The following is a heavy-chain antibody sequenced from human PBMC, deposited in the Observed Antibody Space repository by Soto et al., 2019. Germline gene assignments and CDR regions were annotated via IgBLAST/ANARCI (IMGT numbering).Heavy chain of an antibody. CDR1: GYTFTSYG. Sequence: QVQLVQSGAEVKKPGASVKVSCKASGYTFTSYGITWVRQAPGQGLEWMGWINTYNGNTKYAQKLQGRVTMATDTATSTAYMDLRSLRADYTSVYYCAGSWGVFNVPFDYWGQGTLVTVTS. D-gene: IGHD3-10*02. CDR3: AGSWGVFNVPFDY. J-gene: IGHJ4*02. V-gene: IGHV1-18*01. CDR2: INTYNGNT.